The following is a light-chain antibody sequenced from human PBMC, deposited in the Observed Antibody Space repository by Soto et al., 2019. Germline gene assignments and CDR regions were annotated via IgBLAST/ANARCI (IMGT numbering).Light chain of an antibody. CDR3: QQGYSSPRT. J-gene: IGKJ1*01. CDR1: QSISTS. Sequence: IQLSQSPSSLSASIGDRVTITCRASQSISTSLNWYQQKPGKAPNLLIFTSSNLESGVPSRFSGSGSGTDFTLTISSLQPEDFATYFCQQGYSSPRTFGQGTKVDIK. V-gene: IGKV1-39*01. CDR2: TSS.